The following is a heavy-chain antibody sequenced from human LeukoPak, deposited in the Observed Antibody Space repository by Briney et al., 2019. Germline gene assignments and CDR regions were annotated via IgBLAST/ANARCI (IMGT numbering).Heavy chain of an antibody. D-gene: IGHD3-16*01. CDR1: GLTFSSSW. Sequence: PGGSLRLSCAVSGLTFSSSWMDWVRQAPGKGLEWVASINPDGNKNYSADSVKGRFTISRDNAENSLYLQMNSLRVEDTAFYYCARDLAYSRLDYWGQGMLVTVSS. J-gene: IGHJ4*02. V-gene: IGHV3-7*01. CDR3: ARDLAYSRLDY. CDR2: INPDGNKN.